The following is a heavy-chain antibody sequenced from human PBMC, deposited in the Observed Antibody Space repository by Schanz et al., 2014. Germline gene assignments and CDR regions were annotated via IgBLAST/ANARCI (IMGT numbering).Heavy chain of an antibody. CDR3: ARVHIATYHYNSPGAFDI. CDR1: GYSFTKYG. Sequence: QVQLVQSGSEVKKPGDSVKVSCETSGYSFTKYGINWVRQAPGQGPELMGWINAHTGNTQYAQKFQGRVNMTRDTVTTTVHLELTRLRTDDTAIYYCARVHIATYHYNSPGAFDIWGQGTTVTVSS. CDR2: INAHTGNT. V-gene: IGHV1-18*01. J-gene: IGHJ3*02. D-gene: IGHD3-10*01.